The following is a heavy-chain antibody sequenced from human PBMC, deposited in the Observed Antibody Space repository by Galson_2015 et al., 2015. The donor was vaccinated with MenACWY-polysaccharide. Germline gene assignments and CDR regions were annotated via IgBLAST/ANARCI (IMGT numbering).Heavy chain of an antibody. V-gene: IGHV3-9*01. D-gene: IGHD6-13*01. CDR2: ISWKSITM. CDR3: VKGLTSIPGIAAGGFDS. CDR1: GFRFEDYA. J-gene: IGHJ4*02. Sequence: SLRLSCAASGFRFEDYAMHWVRQAPGKGLEWVTGISWKSITMGQADAVKGRSTIFRDNAKNSIYLQMNSLEPEDTAVYYCVKGLTSIPGIAAGGFDSWGQGTLVTVSS.